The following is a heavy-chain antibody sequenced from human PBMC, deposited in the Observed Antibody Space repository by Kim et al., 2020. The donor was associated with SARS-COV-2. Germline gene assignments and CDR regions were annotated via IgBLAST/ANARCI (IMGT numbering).Heavy chain of an antibody. CDR3: AKRPMDV. Sequence: DGSNKYYAGYVKGRLTISRDNSKNTLYLQMNSLRAEDTAVYYCAKRPMDVWGQGTTVTVSS. V-gene: IGHV3-33*06. CDR2: DGSNK. J-gene: IGHJ6*02.